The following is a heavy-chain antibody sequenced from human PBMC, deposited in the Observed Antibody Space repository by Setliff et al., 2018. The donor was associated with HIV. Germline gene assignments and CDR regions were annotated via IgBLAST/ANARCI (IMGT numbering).Heavy chain of an antibody. Sequence: ASVKVSCKASGYTFSDYDVAWVRQAPGQGLEWMGWISGYSGHTGYAQKIQGRVTMTTDTSTSTAYMELRSLRSDDTAVYYCARDYSPTFYYYDSSGTFDYWGQGTLVTVSS. CDR1: GYTFSDYD. V-gene: IGHV1-18*01. D-gene: IGHD3-22*01. CDR2: ISGYSGHT. J-gene: IGHJ4*02. CDR3: ARDYSPTFYYYDSSGTFDY.